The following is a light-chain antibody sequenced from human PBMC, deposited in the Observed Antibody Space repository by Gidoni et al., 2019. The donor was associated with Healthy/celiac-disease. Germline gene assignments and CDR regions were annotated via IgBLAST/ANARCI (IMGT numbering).Light chain of an antibody. CDR2: KAS. CDR1: QSISSW. J-gene: IGKJ3*01. V-gene: IGKV1-5*03. CDR3: QQYNSYPFT. Sequence: DIQMTHSPSTRSASVGDRVTITCRASQSISSWLDWYQQKPGKAPKLLIYKASSLESGVPSRFSGSGSGTEFTLTISSLQPDDFATYYCQQYNSYPFTFGPGTKVDIK.